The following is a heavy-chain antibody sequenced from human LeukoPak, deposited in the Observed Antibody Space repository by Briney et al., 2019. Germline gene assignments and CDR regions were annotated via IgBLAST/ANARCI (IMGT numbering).Heavy chain of an antibody. J-gene: IGHJ5*02. CDR1: GYTFTGYY. Sequence: ASVKVSCKASGYTFTGYYMHWVRQAPGQGLEWMGRINPNNGGTNYAQKFQGRVTMTRDTSISTAYMELSRLRSDDTAVFYCARDPWGGDIVVVPAAIHDPWGQGTLVTVSS. CDR3: ARDPWGGDIVVVPAAIHDP. D-gene: IGHD2-2*01. V-gene: IGHV1-2*06. CDR2: INPNNGGT.